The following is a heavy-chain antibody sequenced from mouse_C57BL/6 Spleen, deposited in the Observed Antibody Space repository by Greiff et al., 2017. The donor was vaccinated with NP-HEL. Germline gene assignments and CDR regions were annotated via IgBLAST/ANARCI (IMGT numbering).Heavy chain of an antibody. D-gene: IGHD2-4*01. CDR3: ARAWDDYDVGAMDY. J-gene: IGHJ4*01. V-gene: IGHV3-1*01. CDR1: GYSITSGYD. CDR2: ISYSGST. Sequence: EVQGVESGPGMVKPSQSLSLTCTVTGYSITSGYDWHWIRHFPGNKLEWMGYISYSGSTNYNPSLKSRISITHDTSKNHFFLKLNSVTTEDTATYYCARAWDDYDVGAMDYWGQGTSVTVSS.